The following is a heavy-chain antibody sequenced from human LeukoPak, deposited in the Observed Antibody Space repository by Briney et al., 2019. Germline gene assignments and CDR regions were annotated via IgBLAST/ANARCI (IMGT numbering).Heavy chain of an antibody. CDR1: GGSFSGYY. J-gene: IGHJ6*03. Sequence: PSETLSLTCAVYGGSFSGYYWSWIRQPPGKGLEWIGYIYYSGSTNYNPSLKSRVTISVDTSKNQFSLKLSSVTAADTAVYYCARGHSSGWYPDYYHYYYMDVWGKGTTVTISS. CDR3: ARGHSSGWYPDYYHYYYMDV. V-gene: IGHV4-59*01. CDR2: IYYSGST. D-gene: IGHD6-19*01.